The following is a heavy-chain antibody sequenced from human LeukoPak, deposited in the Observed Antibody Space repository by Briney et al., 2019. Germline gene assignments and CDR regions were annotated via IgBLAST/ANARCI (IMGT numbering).Heavy chain of an antibody. CDR3: TRHIAAAYLGGMDV. CDR2: IRSKANSYAT. J-gene: IGHJ6*02. D-gene: IGHD6-13*01. Sequence: GGSLRLSCAASGFTFSSYWMSWVRQAPGKGLEWVGRIRSKANSYATAYAASVKGRFTISRDDSKNTAYLQMNSLKTEDTAVYYCTRHIAAAYLGGMDVWGQGTTVTVSS. CDR1: GFTFSSYW. V-gene: IGHV3-73*01.